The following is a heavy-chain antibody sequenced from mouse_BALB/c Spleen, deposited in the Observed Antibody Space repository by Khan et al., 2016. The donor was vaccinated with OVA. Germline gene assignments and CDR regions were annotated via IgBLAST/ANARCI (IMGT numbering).Heavy chain of an antibody. CDR2: INTYTGEP. CDR3: ARMKRYGYFDV. CDR1: GYTFTNYG. V-gene: IGHV9-3-1*01. J-gene: IGHJ1*01. Sequence: QIQLVQSGPELKKPGETVKISCKASGYTFTNYGMNWVKLAPGKGLKWMGWINTYTGEPTYADDFKGRFAFSLETSASTVYLQLNNLNTEDTATYFGARMKRYGYFDVWGAGTTVTVSS.